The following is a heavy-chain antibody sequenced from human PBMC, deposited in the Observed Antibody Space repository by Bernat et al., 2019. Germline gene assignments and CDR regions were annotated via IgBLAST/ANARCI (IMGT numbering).Heavy chain of an antibody. CDR2: IKQDGSEK. D-gene: IGHD2-2*01. CDR3: ARPGLECISTSCYGVVLDCFDY. CDR1: GFTFSSYW. J-gene: IGHJ4*02. Sequence: EVQLVESGGGLVQPGGSLRLSCAASGFTFSSYWMSWVRQAPGKGLEWVANIKQDGSEKYYVDTVKGRFTISRDNAKRSLYLQMNSLRDEDTAVYYCARPGLECISTSCYGVVLDCFDYWGQGTLVTVSS. V-gene: IGHV3-7*01.